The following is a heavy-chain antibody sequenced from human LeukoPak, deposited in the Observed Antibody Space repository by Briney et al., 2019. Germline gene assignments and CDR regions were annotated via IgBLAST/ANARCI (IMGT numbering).Heavy chain of an antibody. CDR2: ISYSGST. CDR3: ARHVGFITMVRGVINNNWFDP. CDR1: GGSISSSSYF. D-gene: IGHD3-10*01. V-gene: IGHV4-39*01. Sequence: SETLSLTCTVSGGSISSSSYFWGWIRQPPGKELEWIGSISYSGSTYYNPSLKSRVTISVDTSKEQFSLKLSSVTAADTAVYYCARHVGFITMVRGVINNNWFDPWGQGTLVTVSS. J-gene: IGHJ5*02.